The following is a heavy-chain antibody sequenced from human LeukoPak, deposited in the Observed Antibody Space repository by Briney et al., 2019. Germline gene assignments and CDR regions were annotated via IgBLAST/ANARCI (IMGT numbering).Heavy chain of an antibody. CDR2: ISGTSSYI. CDR1: GFTFSRYT. CDR3: ARAGDGYSPFDY. J-gene: IGHJ4*02. Sequence: GGSLRLSCAAPGFTFSRYTMNWVRPRPGEGVGWVSSISGTSSYISYADSLKGRFTISRDNAKNSLYLQMNSLRAEDTPVYYCARAGDGYSPFDYWGQGTLVTVSS. D-gene: IGHD5-24*01. V-gene: IGHV3-21*01.